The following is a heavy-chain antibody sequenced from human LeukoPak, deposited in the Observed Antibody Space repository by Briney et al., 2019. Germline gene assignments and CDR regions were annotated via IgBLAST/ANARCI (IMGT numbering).Heavy chain of an antibody. V-gene: IGHV3-15*01. D-gene: IGHD3-10*01. CDR1: GFTFSNAW. CDR3: TTDWSSITMVRGVMDV. Sequence: GGSLRLSCAASGFTFSNAWMSWVRQAPGKGLEWVGRIKSKTDGGTTDYAAPVKGRFTISRDDSKNTLYPQMNSLKTEDTAVYYCTTDWSSITMVRGVMDVWGKGTTVTVSS. CDR2: IKSKTDGGTT. J-gene: IGHJ6*04.